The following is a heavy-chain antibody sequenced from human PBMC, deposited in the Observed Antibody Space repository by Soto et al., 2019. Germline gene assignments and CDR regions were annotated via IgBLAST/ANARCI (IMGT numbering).Heavy chain of an antibody. CDR3: AKVVYYYGSGSYYNSDY. Sequence: PGGSLRLSCAASGFTFSSYAMSWVRQAPGKGLEWVSAISGSGGSTYYADSVKGRFTISRDNSKNTLYLQMNSLRAEDTAVYYCAKVVYYYGSGSYYNSDYWGQGTLVTVSS. V-gene: IGHV3-23*01. CDR1: GFTFSSYA. D-gene: IGHD3-10*01. CDR2: ISGSGGST. J-gene: IGHJ4*02.